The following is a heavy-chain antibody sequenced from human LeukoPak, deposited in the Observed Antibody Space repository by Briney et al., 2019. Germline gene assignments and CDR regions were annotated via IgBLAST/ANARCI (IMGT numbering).Heavy chain of an antibody. CDR2: IYTSGST. Sequence: PSETLSLTCTVSGGSISSYYWSWIRQPAGKGLEWIGRIYTSGSTNYNPSLKSRVTISVDTSKNQFSLRLSSVTAADTAVYYCARRISTRRGETCSSTSCYFDYWGQGTLVTVSS. D-gene: IGHD2-2*01. J-gene: IGHJ4*02. CDR1: GGSISSYY. V-gene: IGHV4-4*07. CDR3: ARRISTRRGETCSSTSCYFDY.